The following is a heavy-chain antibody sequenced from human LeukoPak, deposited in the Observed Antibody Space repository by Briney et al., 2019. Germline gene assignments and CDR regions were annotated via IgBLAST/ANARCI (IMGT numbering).Heavy chain of an antibody. J-gene: IGHJ4*02. CDR1: GFTFSSYW. CDR2: IKQDGSEE. V-gene: IGHV3-7*01. CDR3: ATDHSSEAPLENY. D-gene: IGHD6-19*01. Sequence: PGGSLRLSCAASGFTFSSYWMSWVRQAPGKGLEWVANIKQDGSEEYYVDSVKGRFTISRDNAKNSLYLQMNSLRAEDTAVYYCATDHSSEAPLENYWGQGTLVTVSS.